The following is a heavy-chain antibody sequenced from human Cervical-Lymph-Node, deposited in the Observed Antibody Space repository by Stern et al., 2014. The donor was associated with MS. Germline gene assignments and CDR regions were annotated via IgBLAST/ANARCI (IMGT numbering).Heavy chain of an antibody. V-gene: IGHV3-33*01. J-gene: IGHJ6*02. D-gene: IGHD6-13*01. CDR1: GFNFSSYG. CDR2: IWYDGSNK. CDR3: ARSSSPSPYYYYGMDV. Sequence: VHLVESGGGVVQPGRSLRLSCAASGFNFSSYGMHWVRQAPGKGLEWVAVIWYDGSNKYYADSVKGRFTISRDNSKNTLYLQMNSLRAEDTAVYYCARSSSPSPYYYYGMDVWGQGTTVTVSS.